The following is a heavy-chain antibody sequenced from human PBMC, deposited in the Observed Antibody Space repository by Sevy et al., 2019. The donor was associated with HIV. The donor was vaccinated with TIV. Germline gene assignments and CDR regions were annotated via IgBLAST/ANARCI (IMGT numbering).Heavy chain of an antibody. CDR3: AKDINRGCDGVNCYPYYYYFYGLDV. D-gene: IGHD2-21*01. CDR1: GFSFNDHA. Sequence: GGSLRLSCAASGFSFNDHAMHWVRQVPGKGLEWVSGVSWNSRNIGYGDSGKGRFTISRDNANHFLYLEMNSLRPGDTAFYYCAKDINRGCDGVNCYPYYYYFYGLDVWGQGTTVTVSS. V-gene: IGHV3-9*01. J-gene: IGHJ6*02. CDR2: VSWNSRNI.